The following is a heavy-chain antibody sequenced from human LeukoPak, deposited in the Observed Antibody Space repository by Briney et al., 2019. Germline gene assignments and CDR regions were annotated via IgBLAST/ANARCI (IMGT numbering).Heavy chain of an antibody. J-gene: IGHJ4*02. CDR1: GYTFTGYY. CDR3: ARSKITFGGVIVIPFDY. V-gene: IGHV1-2*02. CDR2: INPNSGGT. D-gene: IGHD3-16*02. Sequence: ASVKVSCKASGYTFTGYYMHWVRQAPGQGLEWMGWINPNSGGTNYAQKFQGRVTMTRDTSISTAYMELSRLRSDDTAVYYCARSKITFGGVIVIPFDYWGQGTLVTVSS.